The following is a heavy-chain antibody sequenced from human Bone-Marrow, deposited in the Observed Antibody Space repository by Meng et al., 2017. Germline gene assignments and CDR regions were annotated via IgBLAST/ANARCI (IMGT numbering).Heavy chain of an antibody. Sequence: VQLVEPGGVLVRAGGSLRLSCAASGFTFSSYWMHWVRQAPGKGLVWVSRINTDGTTTTYADSVKGRFTISRDNAKNTLYLQMNSLRGEDTAVYYCARDVAGRGGYWGQGTLVTVSS. CDR2: INTDGTTT. D-gene: IGHD2-15*01. CDR3: ARDVAGRGGY. CDR1: GFTFSSYW. J-gene: IGHJ4*02. V-gene: IGHV3-74*01.